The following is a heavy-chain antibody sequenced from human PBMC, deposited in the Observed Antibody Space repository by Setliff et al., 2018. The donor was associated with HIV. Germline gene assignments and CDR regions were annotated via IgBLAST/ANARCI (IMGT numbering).Heavy chain of an antibody. Sequence: GGSLRLSCAASGSSLRDYHMNWVRQAPGKGLEWVSSITNSGSHVYYGDSVKGRFTISRDNANNLLFLQMNSLRAEDTAVYYCVSTNEGPLRFLYMDVWGKGTTVTVSS. CDR3: VSTNEGPLRFLYMDV. V-gene: IGHV3-21*06. CDR1: GSSLRDYH. CDR2: ITNSGSHV. D-gene: IGHD2-8*01. J-gene: IGHJ6*03.